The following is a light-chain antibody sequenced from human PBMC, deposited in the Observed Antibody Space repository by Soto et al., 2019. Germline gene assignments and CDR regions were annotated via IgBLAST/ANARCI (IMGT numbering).Light chain of an antibody. V-gene: IGKV3-20*01. CDR3: QQYGSSPPYT. J-gene: IGKJ2*01. CDR2: GSS. CDR1: QSVSNNY. Sequence: EVVLTQSPGTLSFSPGERATLYCRASQSVSNNYFAWYQQKPGQAPRLLIFGSSDRATGTPDRFSGSGSGTDFTLTISRLEPEDFAVYYCQQYGSSPPYTFGQGTKLEIK.